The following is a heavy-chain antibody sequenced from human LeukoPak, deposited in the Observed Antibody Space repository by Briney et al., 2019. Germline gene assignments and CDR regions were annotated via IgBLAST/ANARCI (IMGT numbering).Heavy chain of an antibody. J-gene: IGHJ2*01. V-gene: IGHV4-4*07. CDR2: IYTSGST. CDR3: ARDQVGYCSSTSCYTSHFYWYFDL. D-gene: IGHD2-2*02. Sequence: SETLSLTCTVSGGSISSYYWSWIRQPAGKGLEWIGRIYTSGSTNYNPSLKSRVTMSVDTSKNQFSLKLSSVTAADTAVYYCARDQVGYCSSTSCYTSHFYWYFDLWGRGTLVTVSS. CDR1: GGSISSYY.